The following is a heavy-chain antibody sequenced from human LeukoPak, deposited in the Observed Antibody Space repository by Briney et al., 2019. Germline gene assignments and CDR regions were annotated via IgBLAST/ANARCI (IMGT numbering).Heavy chain of an antibody. D-gene: IGHD2-2*01. J-gene: IGHJ4*02. CDR1: GVSFGRYS. CDR3: ARVGSTPAKFDH. V-gene: IGHV4-34*01. Sequence: PSETLSLTCAVSGVSFGRYSWTWIRQSPGKGLECIGEINFSGYTKYNPSLKSRVTMSVDTSKNQFSLKLASVTAAVTAIYFCARVGSTPAKFDHWGQGTLVTVSS. CDR2: INFSGYT.